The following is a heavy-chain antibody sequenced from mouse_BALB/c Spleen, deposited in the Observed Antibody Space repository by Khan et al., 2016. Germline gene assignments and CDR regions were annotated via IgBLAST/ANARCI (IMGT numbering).Heavy chain of an antibody. Sequence: VQLQQSGPELVKPGASVKMSCKASGFTFISYVMHWVKQKPGQGLEWIGYINPFNDGTNYNENFKGKATLTSDKSSSTAYTDLSSLNSEESACEYCARSGNLAMDYWGQGTSVTVSS. V-gene: IGHV1S136*01. D-gene: IGHD2-1*01. CDR1: GFTFISYV. J-gene: IGHJ4*01. CDR3: ARSGNLAMDY. CDR2: INPFNDGT.